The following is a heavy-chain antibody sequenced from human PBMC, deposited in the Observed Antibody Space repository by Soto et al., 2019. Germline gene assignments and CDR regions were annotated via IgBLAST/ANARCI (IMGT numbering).Heavy chain of an antibody. Sequence: QLQLQESGPGLVKPSETLSLTCTVSGGSISSSSYYWGWIRQPPGKGLEWIGSIYYSGNTYYNPSLKSRVTMSVDMSKTQFSLKLSSLTAADTAVYYCARHAHYDSSGYYYYYYGMDVW. CDR3: ARHAHYDSSGYYYYYYGMDV. CDR2: IYYSGNT. CDR1: GGSISSSSYY. J-gene: IGHJ6*01. V-gene: IGHV4-39*01. D-gene: IGHD3-22*01.